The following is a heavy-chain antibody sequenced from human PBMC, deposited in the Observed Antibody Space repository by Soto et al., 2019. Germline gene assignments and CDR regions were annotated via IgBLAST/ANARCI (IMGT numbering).Heavy chain of an antibody. J-gene: IGHJ4*02. CDR2: VTDDGART. V-gene: IGHV3-64*02. CDR1: GFTFSSFG. CDR3: ARVFPDSGGYYYDY. Sequence: PGGSLRLSCAASGFTFSSFGMHWVRQAPGKGLEYVSAVTDDGARTFYADSVKGRFTISRDNSKNTLYLQMGSLRADDMAVYHCARVFPDSGGYYYDYWGQGILVTVSS. D-gene: IGHD3-22*01.